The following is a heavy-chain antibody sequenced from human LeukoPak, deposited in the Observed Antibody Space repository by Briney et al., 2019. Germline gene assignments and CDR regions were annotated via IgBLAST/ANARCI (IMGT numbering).Heavy chain of an antibody. CDR3: ARVGGYSSGWYDY. CDR2: IYSGGST. CDR1: GFTFSSYG. J-gene: IGHJ4*02. V-gene: IGHV3-53*01. D-gene: IGHD6-19*01. Sequence: GGSLRLSCAASGFTFSSYGMHWVRQAPGKGLEWVSLIYSGGSTYYADSVKGRFTISRDNSKNTLYLQMNSLRAEDTAVYYCARVGGYSSGWYDYWGQGTLVTVSS.